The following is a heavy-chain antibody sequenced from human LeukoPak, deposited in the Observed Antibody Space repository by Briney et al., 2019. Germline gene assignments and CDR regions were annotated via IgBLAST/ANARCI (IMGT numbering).Heavy chain of an antibody. V-gene: IGHV3-11*01. CDR2: ISSSGSTI. Sequence: GGSLRLSCAASGFTFSDYYTSWIRQAPGKGLEWVSYISSSGSTIYYADSVKGRFTISRDNAKNSLYLQMNSLRAEDTAVYYCAGEYCSSTSCSLDGMDVWGQGTTVTVSS. J-gene: IGHJ6*02. CDR1: GFTFSDYY. CDR3: AGEYCSSTSCSLDGMDV. D-gene: IGHD2-2*01.